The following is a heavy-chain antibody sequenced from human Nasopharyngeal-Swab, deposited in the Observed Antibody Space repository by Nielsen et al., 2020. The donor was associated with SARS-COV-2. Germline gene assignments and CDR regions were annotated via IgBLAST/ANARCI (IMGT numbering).Heavy chain of an antibody. J-gene: IGHJ4*02. V-gene: IGHV4-39*01. CDR3: ARHEGHEDYFDY. CDR2: IYYSGST. Sequence: RQALGKGLEWIGSIYYSGSTYYNPSLKSRVTISVDTSKNQFSLKLSSVTAAGTAVYYCARHEGHEDYFDYWGQGTLVTVSS.